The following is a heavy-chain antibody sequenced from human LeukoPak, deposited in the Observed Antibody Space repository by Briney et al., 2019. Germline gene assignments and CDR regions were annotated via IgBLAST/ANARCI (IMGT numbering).Heavy chain of an antibody. CDR2: IWYDGSNK. CDR3: ARDPPYYYDSSGTLDY. CDR1: GFTFSSYG. Sequence: GGSLRLSCAASGFTFSSYGMHWVRQAPGKGLEWVAVIWYDGSNKHYADSVKGRFTISRDNSKNTLYLQMSSLRAEDTAVYYCARDPPYYYDSSGTLDYWGQGTPVTVSS. V-gene: IGHV3-33*01. J-gene: IGHJ4*02. D-gene: IGHD3-22*01.